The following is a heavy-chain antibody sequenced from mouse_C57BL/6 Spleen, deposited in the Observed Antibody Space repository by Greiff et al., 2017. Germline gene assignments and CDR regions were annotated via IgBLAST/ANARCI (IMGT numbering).Heavy chain of an antibody. CDR1: GYSITSGYY. J-gene: IGHJ2*01. CDR3: ARGPYDYGLDY. Sequence: EVQLQESGPGLVKPSQSLSLTCSVTGYSITSGYYWNWIRQFPGNKLEWMGYISYDGSNNYNPSLKNRISITRDTSKNQFFLKLNSVTTEDTATYYCARGPYDYGLDYWGQGTTLTVSS. D-gene: IGHD2-4*01. V-gene: IGHV3-6*01. CDR2: ISYDGSN.